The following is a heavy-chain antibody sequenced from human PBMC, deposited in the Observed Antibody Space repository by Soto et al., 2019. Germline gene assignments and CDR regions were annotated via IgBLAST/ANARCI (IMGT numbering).Heavy chain of an antibody. D-gene: IGHD3-3*01. CDR2: INHSGST. CDR3: ARAAGQFLEWLIFDY. J-gene: IGHJ4*02. V-gene: IGHV4-34*01. CDR1: GGSFSGYY. Sequence: SETLSLTCAVYGGSFSGYYWSWIRQPPGKGLEWIGEINHSGSTNYNPSLKSRVTISVDTSKNQFSLKLSSVTAADTAVYYCARAAGQFLEWLIFDYWGQGTLVTVS.